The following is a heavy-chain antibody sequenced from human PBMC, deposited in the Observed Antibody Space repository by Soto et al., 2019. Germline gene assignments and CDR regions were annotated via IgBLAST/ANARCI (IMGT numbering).Heavy chain of an antibody. J-gene: IGHJ4*02. V-gene: IGHV1-46*01. D-gene: IGHD2-8*01. Sequence: QVQLVQSGAEVKKPGASVKVSCKASGYTFTHYYIHWVRQAPGQGLEWMGMINPSGGSTDYAQKFQGRVTMPTDTSTTTVYMELSSLRSDDTAVYYCARPPFPGCINGVCYPCDHWGQGTLVTVSS. CDR1: GYTFTHYY. CDR2: INPSGGST. CDR3: ARPPFPGCINGVCYPCDH.